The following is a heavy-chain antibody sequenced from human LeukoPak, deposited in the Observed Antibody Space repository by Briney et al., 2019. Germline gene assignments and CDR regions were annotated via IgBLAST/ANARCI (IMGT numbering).Heavy chain of an antibody. CDR2: IAGSDGFT. D-gene: IGHD3-3*01. J-gene: IGHJ4*02. Sequence: GGSLRLSCAASGFAFSSYAMNWVRQAPGEGLEWVSVIAGSDGFTQYADSVKGRFTISKDNSKNTLYLQMNSLRAEDTAVYYCARDGGYDFWSGYYQDYWGQGTLVTVSS. V-gene: IGHV3-23*01. CDR1: GFAFSSYA. CDR3: ARDGGYDFWSGYYQDY.